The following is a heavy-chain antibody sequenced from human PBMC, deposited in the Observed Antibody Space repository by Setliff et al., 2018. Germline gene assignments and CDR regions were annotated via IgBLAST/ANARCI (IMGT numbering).Heavy chain of an antibody. CDR3: VRALAYYYMDV. CDR2: INSDGSSI. J-gene: IGHJ6*03. CDR1: GFTFSSHW. V-gene: IGHV3-74*01. Sequence: GGSLRLSCAGSGFTFSSHWMYWVRQAPGKGLVWVSRINSDGSSITYADSVKGRSTISRDNAKNTLYLQMNSLRAEDTAVYYCVRALAYYYMDVWGKGTTVTVSS.